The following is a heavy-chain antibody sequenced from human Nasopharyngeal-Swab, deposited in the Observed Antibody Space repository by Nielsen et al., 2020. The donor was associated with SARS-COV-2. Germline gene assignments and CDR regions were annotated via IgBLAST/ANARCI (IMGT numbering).Heavy chain of an antibody. CDR2: INPSGGST. J-gene: IGHJ3*02. Sequence: ASVKVSCKASGYTLTNYYMHWVRQAPGQGLEWMGIINPSGGSTNYAQGFQGRVTMTRDTSTNSVYMELSSLRSEDTAVYYCARAATVSYAFDIWGQGTMVTVSS. CDR3: ARAATVSYAFDI. D-gene: IGHD4-17*01. CDR1: GYTLTNYY. V-gene: IGHV1-46*01.